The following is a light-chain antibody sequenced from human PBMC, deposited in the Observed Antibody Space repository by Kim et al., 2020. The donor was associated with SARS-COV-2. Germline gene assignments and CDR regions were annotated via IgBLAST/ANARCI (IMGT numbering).Light chain of an antibody. V-gene: IGLV2-14*01. J-gene: IGLJ3*02. CDR3: SSHTSSSTPLV. CDR1: ISDVGGYNY. CDR2: EVS. Sequence: QCITLSCTRTISDVGGYNYFSSYQQHPGKAPKLMFYEVSNRPSGVSNRFSASKSGNTASLTISGLQAEDEADYYCSSHTSSSTPLVFGGGTQPTVL.